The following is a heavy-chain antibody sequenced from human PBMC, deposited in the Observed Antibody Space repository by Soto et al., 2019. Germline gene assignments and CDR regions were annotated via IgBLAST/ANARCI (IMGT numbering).Heavy chain of an antibody. Sequence: ETLSLTCTVSGDSVTSGDYYWSWIRQPPGKGLEWIGSVYYRGRSYSKSSVKSRVTISVDTSKNQFSLNLNSVTASDTAVYFCVSQRTSVLTQAYFDYWGPGALVTVSS. V-gene: IGHV4-39*01. CDR1: GDSVTSGDYY. J-gene: IGHJ4*02. CDR3: VSQRTSVLTQAYFDY. D-gene: IGHD2-8*01. CDR2: VYYRGRS.